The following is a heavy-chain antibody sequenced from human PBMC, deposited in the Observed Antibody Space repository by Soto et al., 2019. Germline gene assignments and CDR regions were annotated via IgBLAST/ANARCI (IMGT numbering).Heavy chain of an antibody. CDR3: AKEVVVESAGRSHYYYYGLYX. V-gene: IGHV3-23*01. CDR1: GFSFSIYA. CDR2: LILSGGRT. Sequence: GGSLRLSCAASGFSFSIYAMSWVRQAPGKGLELVSVLILSGGRTYYADSVKGRFTMSRDNSKNKLYLQMNSLRAEDTAIYYCAKEVVVESAGRSHYYYYGLYXWGQGTTVTVS. J-gene: IGHJ6*02. D-gene: IGHD2-15*01.